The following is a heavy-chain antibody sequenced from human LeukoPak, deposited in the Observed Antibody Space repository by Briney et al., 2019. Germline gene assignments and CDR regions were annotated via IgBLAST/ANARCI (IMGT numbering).Heavy chain of an antibody. CDR1: GYTFTSYY. CDR3: ARDEYDFWSGYYWVFDY. J-gene: IGHJ4*02. V-gene: IGHV1-46*01. D-gene: IGHD3-3*01. Sequence: ASVKVSCKASGYTFTSYYIHWVRQAPGQGLEWMGIINPSGGSTSYAQKFQGRVTMTRDTSTSTVYMELSSLRSEDTAVYYCARDEYDFWSGYYWVFDYWGQGTLVTVSS. CDR2: INPSGGST.